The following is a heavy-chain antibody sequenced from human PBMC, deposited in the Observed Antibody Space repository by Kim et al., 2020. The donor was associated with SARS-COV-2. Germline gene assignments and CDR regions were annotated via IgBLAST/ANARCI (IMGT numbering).Heavy chain of an antibody. J-gene: IGHJ4*02. V-gene: IGHV3-30*02. CDR3: AKGASLQWLVRGYFDY. D-gene: IGHD6-19*01. Sequence: SVKGRFTISRDNSKNTLWLQMNSLRAEDTAVYYCAKGASLQWLVRGYFDYWGQGTLVTVSS.